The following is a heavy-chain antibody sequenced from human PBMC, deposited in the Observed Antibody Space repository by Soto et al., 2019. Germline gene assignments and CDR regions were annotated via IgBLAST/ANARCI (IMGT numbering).Heavy chain of an antibody. J-gene: IGHJ4*02. D-gene: IGHD1-7*01. CDR1: GGSISSGGYS. V-gene: IGHV4-30-2*01. CDR2: IYHSGST. Sequence: SETLSLTCAVSGGSISSGGYSWSWIRQPPGKGLEWIGYIYHSGSTYYNPSLKSRVTISVDRSKNQFSLKLSSVTAADTAVYYCARASNVMGNYPTFDYWGQGTLVTVSS. CDR3: ARASNVMGNYPTFDY.